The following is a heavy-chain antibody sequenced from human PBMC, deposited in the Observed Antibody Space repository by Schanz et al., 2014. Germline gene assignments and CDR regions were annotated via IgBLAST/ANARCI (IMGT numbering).Heavy chain of an antibody. V-gene: IGHV3-74*02. CDR2: INSDGTTT. CDR1: GFTFSTYW. J-gene: IGHJ4*02. CDR3: ARLDSSSWYPRY. D-gene: IGHD6-13*01. Sequence: VQLVESGGGVVQPGRSLRLSCAASGFTFSTYWMHWVRQAPGKGLVWVSHINSDGTTTTYADSVKGRFTISRDNGKKSMYLQMNSLRAEDTAVYYCARLDSSSWYPRYWGQGTLVTVSS.